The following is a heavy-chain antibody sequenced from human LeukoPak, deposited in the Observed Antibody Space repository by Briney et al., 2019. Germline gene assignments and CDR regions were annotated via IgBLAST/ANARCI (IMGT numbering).Heavy chain of an antibody. D-gene: IGHD6-19*01. CDR3: ARARYSSGWSSRHYYYYGMDV. CDR2: IIPIFGTA. J-gene: IGHJ6*02. Sequence: RASVNVSCTASGGTFSNSAISWVRQAPGQGLEWMGGIIPIFGTANYAQKFQGRVTITADESTSTAYMELSSLRSEDTAVYYCARARYSSGWSSRHYYYYGMDVWGQGTTVTVSS. CDR1: GGTFSNSA. V-gene: IGHV1-69*13.